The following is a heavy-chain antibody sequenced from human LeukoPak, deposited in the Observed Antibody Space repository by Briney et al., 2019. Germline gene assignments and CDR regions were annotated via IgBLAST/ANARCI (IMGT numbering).Heavy chain of an antibody. CDR3: AKDVYGDYSLVAFDI. D-gene: IGHD4-17*01. J-gene: IGHJ3*02. Sequence: GGSLRLSCAASGFTFSSYSMNWVRQAPGKGLEWVSSISSSSSYIYYADSVKGRFTISRDNAKNSLYLQMNSLRAEDMALYYCAKDVYGDYSLVAFDIWGQGTMVTVSS. V-gene: IGHV3-21*04. CDR2: ISSSSSYI. CDR1: GFTFSSYS.